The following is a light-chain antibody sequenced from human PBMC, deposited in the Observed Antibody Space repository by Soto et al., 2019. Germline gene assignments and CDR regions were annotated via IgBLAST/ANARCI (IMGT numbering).Light chain of an antibody. CDR3: QQYNNWPPIT. CDR2: GAS. V-gene: IGKV3-15*01. J-gene: IGKJ3*01. Sequence: EIVITQSPATLSVSPGERATLACRASQSVSSNLAWYQQKPGQAPRLLIYGASTRATGIPARFSGSGSGTEFTLTISSLQSEDFAVYYCQQYNNWPPITFGPGTKMDIK. CDR1: QSVSSN.